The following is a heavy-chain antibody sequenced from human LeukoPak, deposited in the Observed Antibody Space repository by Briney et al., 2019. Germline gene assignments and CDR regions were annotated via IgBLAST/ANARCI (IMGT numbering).Heavy chain of an antibody. CDR2: IYYSGST. CDR1: GGSISSGDYY. V-gene: IGHV4-30-4*01. J-gene: IGHJ4*02. CDR3: ARDRGGIAVEFDY. Sequence: PSQTLSLTCTVSGGSISSGDYYWSWIRQPPGKGLEWIGYIYYSGSTYYNPSLKSRVTISVDTSKNQFSLKLSSVTAADTAVYYCARDRGGIAVEFDYWGQGTLVTVSS. D-gene: IGHD6-19*01.